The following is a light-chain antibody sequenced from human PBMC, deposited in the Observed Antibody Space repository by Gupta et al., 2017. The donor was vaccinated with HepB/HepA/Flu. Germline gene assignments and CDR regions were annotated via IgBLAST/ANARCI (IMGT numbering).Light chain of an antibody. Sequence: DIVMTQSPLSLPVTPGEPASISFRSRPSLLHSNGYNYLDWYLQKPGQSPQLLIYLGSNRASGVPDRFSGSGSGTDFTLKISRVEAEDVGVYYCRQGLQTSLTFGHGTKVDIK. CDR3: RQGLQTSLT. V-gene: IGKV2-28*01. J-gene: IGKJ3*01. CDR1: PSLLHSNGYNY. CDR2: LGS.